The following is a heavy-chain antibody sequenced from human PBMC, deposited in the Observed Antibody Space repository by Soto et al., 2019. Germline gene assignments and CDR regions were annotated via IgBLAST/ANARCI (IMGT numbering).Heavy chain of an antibody. D-gene: IGHD1-7*01. Sequence: PSSPASGFTFSPYTFHWVRQALGKGLEWVTFTSFDGYSKFYADSVKGRFTISRDNSKNTLYLQMDSLTTEDTAVYYCARVESDRRTHWVQGTQVTVSS. CDR3: ARVESDRRTH. J-gene: IGHJ4*02. CDR1: GFTFSPYT. V-gene: IGHV3-30-3*01. CDR2: TSFDGYSK.